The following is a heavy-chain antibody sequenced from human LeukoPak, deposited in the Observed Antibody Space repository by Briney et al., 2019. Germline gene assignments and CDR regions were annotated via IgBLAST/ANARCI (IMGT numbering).Heavy chain of an antibody. J-gene: IGHJ3*02. CDR2: LYRDGGTT. D-gene: IGHD6-13*01. V-gene: IGHV3-53*01. Sequence: GGSLRLSCAASGFTVSRSFMNWVRQAPGKGLEWLAILYRDGGTTYYADSVKGRFTISRDSSKNTLYLQMNSLRAEDTAVYYCAKIIAVAGTGEGNVFDIWGQGTMVTVSS. CDR3: AKIIAVAGTGEGNVFDI. CDR1: GFTVSRSF.